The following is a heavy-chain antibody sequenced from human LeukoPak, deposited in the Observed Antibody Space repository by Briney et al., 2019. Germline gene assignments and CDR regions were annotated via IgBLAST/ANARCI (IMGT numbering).Heavy chain of an antibody. J-gene: IGHJ4*02. D-gene: IGHD6-13*01. CDR3: ARGVGGIAAARY. CDR1: GFTVSSNY. Sequence: GGSLRLSCEASGFTVSSNYMSWVRQAPGKGLEWVSVIYSGGSTYYADSVKGRFTISRDNSKNTLYLQMNSLRAEDTAVYYCARGVGGIAAARYWGQGTLVTVSS. CDR2: IYSGGST. V-gene: IGHV3-66*01.